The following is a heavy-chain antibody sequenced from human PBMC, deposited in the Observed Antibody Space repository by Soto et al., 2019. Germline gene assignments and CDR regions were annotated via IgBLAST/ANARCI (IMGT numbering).Heavy chain of an antibody. CDR1: GFTFSSYS. J-gene: IGHJ3*02. CDR3: VVAVSDHNYPNAFDI. D-gene: IGHD6-19*01. Sequence: GGSLRLSCAASGFTFSSYSMNWVRQAPGKGLEWVSSISSSSSYIYYADSVKGRFTISRDNAKNSLYLQMNSLRAEDTAVYYCVVAVSDHNYPNAFDIWGQGTMVTVSS. CDR2: ISSSSSYI. V-gene: IGHV3-21*01.